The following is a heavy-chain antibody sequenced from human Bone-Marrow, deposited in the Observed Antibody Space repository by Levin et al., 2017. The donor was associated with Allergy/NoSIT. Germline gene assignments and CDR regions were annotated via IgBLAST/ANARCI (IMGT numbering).Heavy chain of an antibody. Sequence: HGESLKISCQVSGYNFISYWIGWVRQMPGKGLEYMGIIFPGDSDTRYSPSFRGHVTISVDKSINTTYLQWGSLKTSDSAIYFCARLGGYSVGIEYNWFDPWGQGTLVTVSS. CDR1: GYNFISYW. CDR2: IFPGDSDT. V-gene: IGHV5-51*01. D-gene: IGHD2/OR15-2a*01. CDR3: ARLGGYSVGIEYNWFDP. J-gene: IGHJ5*02.